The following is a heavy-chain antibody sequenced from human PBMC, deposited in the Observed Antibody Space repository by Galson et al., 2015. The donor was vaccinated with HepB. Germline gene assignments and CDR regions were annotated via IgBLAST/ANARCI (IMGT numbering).Heavy chain of an antibody. CDR1: GYTFTSYY. J-gene: IGHJ4*02. CDR2: INPSGGST. CDR3: ARDAGYYYDSSGGDY. D-gene: IGHD3-22*01. V-gene: IGHV1-46*01. Sequence: SVKVSCKASGYTFTSYYMHWVRQAPGQGLEWMGIINPSGGSTSYAQKFQGRVTMTRDTSTGTVYMELSSLRSEDTAVYYCARDAGYYYDSSGGDYWGQGTLVTVSS.